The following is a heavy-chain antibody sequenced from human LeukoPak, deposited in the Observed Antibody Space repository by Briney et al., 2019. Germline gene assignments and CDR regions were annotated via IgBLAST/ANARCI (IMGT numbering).Heavy chain of an antibody. V-gene: IGHV3-23*01. J-gene: IGHJ6*03. CDR1: GFTFSNYA. D-gene: IGHD2-8*01. Sequence: GGSLRLSCAASGFTFSNYAMNRVRQAPGRGLEWVASFSGSGGTTYHADSVKGRFTISRDNSKNTLYLQMNSLRLEDTAVYYCANGNRCTSPNCLGYYYFYMDVWGKGTTVTVSS. CDR3: ANGNRCTSPNCLGYYYFYMDV. CDR2: FSGSGGTT.